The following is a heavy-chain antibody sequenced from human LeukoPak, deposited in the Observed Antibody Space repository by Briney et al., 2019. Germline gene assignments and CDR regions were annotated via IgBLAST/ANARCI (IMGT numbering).Heavy chain of an antibody. V-gene: IGHV3-23*01. J-gene: IGHJ4*02. CDR2: IRSSGDRS. CDR1: GFTFSTYA. Sequence: GGSLRLSCAASGFTFSTYAISWVRQAPGKGLEWFSAIRSSGDRSYYADSVKGRFTIYRDNSKDTLYLQMNSLRAEDTAVYFCAREQSGSGGWYTVDYWGQGTLVTVSS. CDR3: AREQSGSGGWYTVDY. D-gene: IGHD6-19*01.